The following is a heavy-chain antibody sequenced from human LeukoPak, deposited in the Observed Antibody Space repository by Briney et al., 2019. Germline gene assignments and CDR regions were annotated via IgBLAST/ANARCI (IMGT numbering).Heavy chain of an antibody. CDR2: IYTSGST. Sequence: PSETLSLTCTVSGYSISSGYYWGWIRQPAGKGLEWIGRIYTSGSTNYNPSLKSRVTISVDTSKNQFSLKLSSVTAADTAVYYCARWTYSSGWYMDVWGKGTTVTISS. J-gene: IGHJ6*03. CDR1: GYSISSGYY. V-gene: IGHV4-61*02. CDR3: ARWTYSSGWYMDV. D-gene: IGHD6-19*01.